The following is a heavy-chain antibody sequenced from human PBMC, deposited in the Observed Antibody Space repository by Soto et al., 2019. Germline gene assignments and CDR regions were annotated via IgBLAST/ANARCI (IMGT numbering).Heavy chain of an antibody. J-gene: IGHJ6*02. CDR1: SASTSTLN. D-gene: IGHD3-10*01. V-gene: IGHV4-59*08. Sequence: ASETLSLTCTVSSASTSTLNWSWIRQTPGKGLEWIGYIYEGGSTGYNPSLESRVTISLDTSTNQLSLKLRSVTAADTAVYYCVRQGIGAQHGLVDVWGQGTTVTVSS. CDR3: VRQGIGAQHGLVDV. CDR2: IYEGGST.